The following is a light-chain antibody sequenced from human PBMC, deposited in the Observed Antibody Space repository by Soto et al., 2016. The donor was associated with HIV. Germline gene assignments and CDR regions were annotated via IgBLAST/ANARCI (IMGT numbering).Light chain of an antibody. Sequence: SYELTQPPSVSVAPGKTARITCGGNNIGSKSVHWCQQKPGQAPVLVVYDDSDRPSGIPERFSGSNFGKTATLTISRVEVGDEADYYCQVWDSSSDHLYVFGTGTKVTVL. J-gene: IGLJ1*01. V-gene: IGLV3-21*03. CDR1: NIGSKS. CDR3: QVWDSSSDHLYV. CDR2: DDS.